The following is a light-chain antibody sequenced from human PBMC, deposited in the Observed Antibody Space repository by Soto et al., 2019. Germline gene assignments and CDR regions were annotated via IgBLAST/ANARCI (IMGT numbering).Light chain of an antibody. CDR2: LGS. J-gene: IGKJ1*01. CDR3: MQGGT. CDR1: QSLLHSNGYNY. V-gene: IGKV2-28*01. Sequence: DIVMTQSPLSLPVTPGEPASISCRSSQSLLHSNGYNYLDWYLQKPGQSPQLLIYLGSNRASGVPDRFSGSGSGTDFTLKISRVEAEDVGVYYCMQGGTFGQGTKVDI.